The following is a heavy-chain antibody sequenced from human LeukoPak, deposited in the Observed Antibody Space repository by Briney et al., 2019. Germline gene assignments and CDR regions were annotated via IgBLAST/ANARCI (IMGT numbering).Heavy chain of an antibody. CDR2: VYHRGST. V-gene: IGHV4-39*01. J-gene: IGHJ3*02. Sequence: SETLSLTCTVSGDSINNNSYYWGWIRQPPGKGLEWIVTVYHRGSTYYAPSLKSRVTISVDTSKSQISLNLRSVNAADTAIYYCSRQMSAGDAFDIWGQGTKVTVSS. CDR3: SRQMSAGDAFDI. CDR1: GDSINNNSYY.